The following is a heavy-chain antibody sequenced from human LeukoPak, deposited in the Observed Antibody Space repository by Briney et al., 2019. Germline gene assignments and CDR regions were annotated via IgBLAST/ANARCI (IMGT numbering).Heavy chain of an antibody. Sequence: PSETLSLTCTVSGGSISSSSYYWGWIRQPPGKGLEWIGSIYYSGSTYYNPSLKSRVTISVDTSKNQFSLKLSSVTAADTAVYYCARDTKGGSYLVRAFDYWGQGTLVIVSS. J-gene: IGHJ4*02. CDR3: ARDTKGGSYLVRAFDY. CDR1: GGSISSSSYY. D-gene: IGHD1-26*01. V-gene: IGHV4-39*02. CDR2: IYYSGST.